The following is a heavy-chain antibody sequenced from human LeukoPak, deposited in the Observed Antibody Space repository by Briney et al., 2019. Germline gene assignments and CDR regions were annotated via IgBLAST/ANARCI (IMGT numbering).Heavy chain of an antibody. CDR1: GGSISSSSYY. CDR2: IYYSGST. Sequence: SQTLTLTCTVSGGSISSSSYYWGWIRQPPGKGLEWIGSIYYSGSTYYNPSLKSRVTISVDTSKNQFSLKLSSVTAADTAVYYCARQRIAAAEDYWGQGALGTVSS. D-gene: IGHD6-13*01. CDR3: ARQRIAAAEDY. J-gene: IGHJ4*02. V-gene: IGHV4-39*01.